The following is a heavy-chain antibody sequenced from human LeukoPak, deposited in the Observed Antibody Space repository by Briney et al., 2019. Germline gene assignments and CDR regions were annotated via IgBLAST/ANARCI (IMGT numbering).Heavy chain of an antibody. Sequence: SETLSLTCTVSGGSISSSSYYWGWIRQPPGKGLEWIGSIYYSGSTYYNPSLKSRVTISVDTSKNQFSLKLSSVTAADTAVYYCARDEYYYGSANYFDYWGQGTLVTVSS. J-gene: IGHJ4*02. CDR2: IYYSGST. CDR3: ARDEYYYGSANYFDY. V-gene: IGHV4-39*07. CDR1: GGSISSSSYY. D-gene: IGHD3-10*01.